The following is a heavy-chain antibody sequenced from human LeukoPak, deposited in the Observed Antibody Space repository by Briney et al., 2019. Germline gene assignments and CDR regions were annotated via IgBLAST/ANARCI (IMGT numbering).Heavy chain of an antibody. J-gene: IGHJ4*01. CDR2: VTGSGTTK. CDR3: ARERQLVTDY. Sequence: PGGSLRLSCVASGFSFSTYSMNWVRQAPGKGLGWVSSVTGSGTTKYYADSVKGRFVISRDNAKNSLYLQMNSLRAEDTAVYFCARERQLVTDYWGPGTLVTVSS. V-gene: IGHV3-21*06. D-gene: IGHD6-6*01. CDR1: GFSFSTYS.